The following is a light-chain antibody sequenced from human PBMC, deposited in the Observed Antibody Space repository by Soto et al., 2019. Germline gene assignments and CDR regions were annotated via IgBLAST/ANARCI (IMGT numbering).Light chain of an antibody. Sequence: DIQMTQSPSSLSASVGDRVTITCRASQSISTNLSWYQKKPGKAPKLLISGASSLQSGVPSRFSGSGSGTDFSLTISSLQPEDFAIYFCQQSYITLYSFGQGTKLEIK. J-gene: IGKJ2*03. V-gene: IGKV1-39*01. CDR3: QQSYITLYS. CDR2: GAS. CDR1: QSISTN.